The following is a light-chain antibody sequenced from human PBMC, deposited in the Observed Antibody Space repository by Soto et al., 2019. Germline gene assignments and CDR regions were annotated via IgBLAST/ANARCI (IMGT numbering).Light chain of an antibody. J-gene: IGKJ4*01. CDR3: QKYNSAPLT. Sequence: DVQMTQSPSSLSAFVGDRVTITCRASQCIAPYLAWFQQKPGKVPKLLIYATSTLQSGVPSRFSGSGSGTDFTLTSSSLQPEDIATYYCQKYNSAPLTFGGGTKVEIK. CDR2: ATS. CDR1: QCIAPY. V-gene: IGKV1-27*01.